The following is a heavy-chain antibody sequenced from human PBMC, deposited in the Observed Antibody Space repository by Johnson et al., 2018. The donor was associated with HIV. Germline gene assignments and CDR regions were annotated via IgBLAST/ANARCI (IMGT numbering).Heavy chain of an antibody. D-gene: IGHD5-18*01. V-gene: IGHV3-74*01. CDR2: INSDGSST. Sequence: VQLVESGGVLVQSGGSLRLSCAASGFTFSSYWMHWVRQAPGKGLVWVSRINSDGSSTNYADSVKGRFTISRDNAKNTLYLQMNSLRAKDTAVYYCTKDAHMVTPQRAFDIWGQGTMVTVSS. CDR3: TKDAHMVTPQRAFDI. CDR1: GFTFSSYW. J-gene: IGHJ3*02.